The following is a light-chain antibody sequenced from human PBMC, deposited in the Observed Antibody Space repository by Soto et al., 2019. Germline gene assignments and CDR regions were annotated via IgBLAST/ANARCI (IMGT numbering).Light chain of an antibody. V-gene: IGLV2-8*01. CDR2: EVS. Sequence: QSVLTQPPSASGSPGQSVTISCTGTSSDVGGYNYVSWYQQHPGKAPKLMIYEVSKRPSGVPDRFSGSKSGNTASLTVSGLQAEDEADYYCCSYAGSRTYVFGAGTKLTVL. J-gene: IGLJ1*01. CDR1: SSDVGGYNY. CDR3: CSYAGSRTYV.